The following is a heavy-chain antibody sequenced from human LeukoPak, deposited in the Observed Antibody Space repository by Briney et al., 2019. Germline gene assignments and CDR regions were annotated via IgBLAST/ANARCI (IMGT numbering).Heavy chain of an antibody. V-gene: IGHV4-39*07. D-gene: IGHD1-26*01. CDR2: IYTSGST. CDR3: ARLALQEVGATQTYYLDY. J-gene: IGHJ4*02. Sequence: SETLSLTCTVSGGSISSSSYYWGWIRQPPGKGLEWIGRIYTSGSTNYNPSLKSRVTMSVDTSKNQFSLKLNSVTAADTAVYYCARLALQEVGATQTYYLDYWGQGTLVTVSS. CDR1: GGSISSSSYY.